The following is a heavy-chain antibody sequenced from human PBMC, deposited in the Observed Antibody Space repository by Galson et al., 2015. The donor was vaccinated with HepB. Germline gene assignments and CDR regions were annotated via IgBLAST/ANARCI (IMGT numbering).Heavy chain of an antibody. D-gene: IGHD2-2*01. V-gene: IGHV3-30*18. J-gene: IGHJ3*02. CDR1: GFTFSSYG. Sequence: LRLSCAASGFTFSSYGMHWVRQAPGKGLEWVAVISYAGTNKYYADSEKGRFTISRDNSKNTLYLQMNSLRAEDTAVYYCAKDGRYCSSTSCFFAAADNAFDIWGQGTMVTVSS. CDR3: AKDGRYCSSTSCFFAAADNAFDI. CDR2: ISYAGTNK.